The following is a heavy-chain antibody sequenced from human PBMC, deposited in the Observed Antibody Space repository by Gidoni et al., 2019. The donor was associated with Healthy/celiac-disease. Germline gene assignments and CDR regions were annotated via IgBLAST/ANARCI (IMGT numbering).Heavy chain of an antibody. CDR3: ARPRSYGDYGY. D-gene: IGHD4-17*01. J-gene: IGHJ4*02. CDR2: IYYSGST. Sequence: QLQLQESGPGLVKPSETLSLTCPVSGGSISSSSYYWGWIRPPPGKGLEWIGSIYYSGSTYYNPSLKSRVTISVDTSKNQFSLKLSSVTAADTAVYYCARPRSYGDYGYWGQGTLVTVSS. CDR1: GGSISSSSYY. V-gene: IGHV4-39*01.